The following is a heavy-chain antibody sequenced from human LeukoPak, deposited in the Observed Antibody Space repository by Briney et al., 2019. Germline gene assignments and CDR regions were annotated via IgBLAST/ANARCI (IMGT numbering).Heavy chain of an antibody. Sequence: GGSLRLSGAASGFTFSSYAMHWVRQAPGKGLEWVAVISYDGSNKYYADSVKGRFTISRDNSKNTLYLQMNSLRAEDTAVYYCARGSSWDYYYGMDVWGQGTTVTVSS. D-gene: IGHD6-13*01. J-gene: IGHJ6*02. CDR2: ISYDGSNK. CDR3: ARGSSWDYYYGMDV. V-gene: IGHV3-30*04. CDR1: GFTFSSYA.